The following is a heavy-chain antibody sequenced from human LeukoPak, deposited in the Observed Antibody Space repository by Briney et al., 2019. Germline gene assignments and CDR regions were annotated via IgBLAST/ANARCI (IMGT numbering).Heavy chain of an antibody. J-gene: IGHJ4*02. D-gene: IGHD3-10*01. CDR1: GGSISNNNW. CDR3: ARVVGITMVRGVKRYYFDY. Sequence: SETLSLTCAVSGGSISNNNWWGWVRQPPGKGLEWIGEIYHSGSTNYNPSLKNRVTISVDKSKNQFSLKLSSVTAADTAVYYCARVVGITMVRGVKRYYFDYWGQGTLVTVSS. CDR2: IYHSGST. V-gene: IGHV4-4*02.